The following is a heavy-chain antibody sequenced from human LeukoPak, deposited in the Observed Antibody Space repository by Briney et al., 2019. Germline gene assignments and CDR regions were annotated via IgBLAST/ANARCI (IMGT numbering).Heavy chain of an antibody. CDR2: INPGGGST. CDR3: ARQLWLHPFDY. D-gene: IGHD5-18*01. J-gene: IGHJ4*02. CDR1: GYTFTSYY. Sequence: ASVKVSCKASGYTFTSYYMHWVRQALGQGLEWMGIINPGGGSTSYAQKFQGRVTMTRDTSTSTVYMELSSLRSEDTAVYYCARQLWLHPFDYWGQGTLVTVSS. V-gene: IGHV1-46*01.